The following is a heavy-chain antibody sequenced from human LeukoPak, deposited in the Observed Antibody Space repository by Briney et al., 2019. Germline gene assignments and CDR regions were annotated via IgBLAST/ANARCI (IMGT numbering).Heavy chain of an antibody. V-gene: IGHV3-9*01. D-gene: IGHD4-11*01. J-gene: IGHJ6*03. CDR3: ARGVTTNYYYYMDV. CDR2: ISWNSGDI. Sequence: SGGSLRLSCAASGFTFDDYVMLWVRQAPGKGLEWVSGISWNSGDIGYADSVKGRFTISRDNAKNSLYLQMNRLRVEDTALYFCARGVTTNYYYYMDVWGKGTTVTVSS. CDR1: GFTFDDYV.